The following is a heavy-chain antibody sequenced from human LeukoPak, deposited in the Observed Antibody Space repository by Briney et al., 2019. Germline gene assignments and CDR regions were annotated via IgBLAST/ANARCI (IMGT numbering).Heavy chain of an antibody. J-gene: IGHJ4*02. CDR1: GYTFTGYY. CDR3: ARLEPSLRGSTFDY. V-gene: IGHV1-2*02. CDR2: INPNSGGT. Sequence: ASVKVSCKASGYTFTGYYMRWVRQAPGQGLEWMGWINPNSGGTNYAQKFQGRVTMTRDMSTSTVYMELSSLRSEDTAVYYCARLEPSLRGSTFDYWGQGTLVTVSS. D-gene: IGHD5/OR15-5a*01.